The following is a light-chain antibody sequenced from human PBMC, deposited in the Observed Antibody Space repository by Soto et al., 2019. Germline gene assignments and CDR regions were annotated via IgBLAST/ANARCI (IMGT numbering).Light chain of an antibody. CDR2: DNN. J-gene: IGLJ2*01. CDR1: SSNIGNNY. Sequence: QSVLTQPPSVSAAPGQQVTISCSGSSSNIGNNYVSLYQHLPGTAPKLLIYDNNKRPSGIPDRFSGSKSGTSATLGITGLQTGDEADYYCGTWDSSLSVVVFGGGTKLTVL. CDR3: GTWDSSLSVVV. V-gene: IGLV1-51*01.